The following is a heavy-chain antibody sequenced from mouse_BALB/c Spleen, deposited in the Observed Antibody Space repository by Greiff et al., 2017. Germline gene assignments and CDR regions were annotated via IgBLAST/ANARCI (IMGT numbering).Heavy chain of an antibody. CDR3: ARGEVITTFAY. Sequence: EVKLMESGPGLVKPSQSLSLTCSVTGYSITSGYYWNWIRQFPGNKLEWMGYISYDGSNNYNPSLKNRISITRDTSKNQFFLKLNSVTTEDTATYYCARGEVITTFAYWGQGTLVTVSA. CDR2: ISYDGSN. D-gene: IGHD1-2*01. CDR1: GYSITSGYY. J-gene: IGHJ3*01. V-gene: IGHV3-6*02.